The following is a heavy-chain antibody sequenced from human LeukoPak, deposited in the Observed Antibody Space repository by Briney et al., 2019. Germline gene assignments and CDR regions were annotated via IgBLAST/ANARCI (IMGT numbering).Heavy chain of an antibody. Sequence: GGALRLSCAASGVTFSSYAMSGVRQAPGGGLGWVSASSGSGGSTYYADSVKGRFTISRDNSKNTLYLQMNSLRAEDTAVYYCARNGVPAAIVDYYYYYMDVWGKGTTVTVSS. J-gene: IGHJ6*03. CDR1: GVTFSSYA. CDR3: ARNGVPAAIVDYYYYYMDV. CDR2: SSGSGGST. V-gene: IGHV3-23*01. D-gene: IGHD2-2*01.